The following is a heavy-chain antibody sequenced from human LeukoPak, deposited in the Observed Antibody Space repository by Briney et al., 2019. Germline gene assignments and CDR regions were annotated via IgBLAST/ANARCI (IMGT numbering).Heavy chain of an antibody. CDR3: ARSRNLRASFDY. Sequence: GASVKVSCKASGYTFTSYSINWVRQAPGQGLEWMAWISGYNGNTNYAQKFQGRVTMTRDTSISTAYMELSRLRSDDTAVYYCARSRNLRASFDYWGQGTLVTVSS. CDR2: ISGYNGNT. D-gene: IGHD4-17*01. J-gene: IGHJ4*02. V-gene: IGHV1-18*01. CDR1: GYTFTSYS.